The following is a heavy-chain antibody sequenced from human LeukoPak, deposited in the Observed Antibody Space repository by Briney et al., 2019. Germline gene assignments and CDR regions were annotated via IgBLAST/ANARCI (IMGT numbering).Heavy chain of an antibody. Sequence: EGSLRLSCAASGFTSSNFWMSWVRQAPGKGLEWVANINPDGSAKYYVDSVKGRFTISRDNAENSLYLQMNSLRHEDTAVYYCARHFSTYSYGLDVWGQGTTVAVSS. V-gene: IGHV3-7*01. CDR2: INPDGSAK. J-gene: IGHJ6*02. CDR1: GFTSSNFW. CDR3: ARHFSTYSYGLDV. D-gene: IGHD3-3*02.